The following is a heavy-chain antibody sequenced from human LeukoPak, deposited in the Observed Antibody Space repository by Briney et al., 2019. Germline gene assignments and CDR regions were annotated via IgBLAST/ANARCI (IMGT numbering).Heavy chain of an antibody. CDR2: INAGNGNT. CDR3: ARDFSSGWGTLDY. V-gene: IGHV1-3*01. D-gene: IGHD6-19*01. J-gene: IGHJ4*02. CDR1: GYTFTTYG. Sequence: GESLKISCKASGYTFTTYGINWVRQAPGQRLEWMGWINAGNGNTKYSQKFQGRVTITRDTSASTAYMELSSLRSEDTAVYYCARDFSSGWGTLDYWGQGTLVTVSS.